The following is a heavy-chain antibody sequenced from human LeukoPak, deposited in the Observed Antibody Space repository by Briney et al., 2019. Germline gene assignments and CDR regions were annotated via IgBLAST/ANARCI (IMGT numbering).Heavy chain of an antibody. CDR1: GGSISSYY. D-gene: IGHD6-13*01. V-gene: IGHV4-59*01. Sequence: PSETLSLTCTVSGGSISSYYWSWIRQPPGKGLEWIGYIYYSGSTNYNPSLKSRVTISVDTSKNQFSLKLSSATAADTAVYYCARGPGGIAAAGYYFDYWGQGTLVTVSS. CDR3: ARGPGGIAAAGYYFDY. J-gene: IGHJ4*02. CDR2: IYYSGST.